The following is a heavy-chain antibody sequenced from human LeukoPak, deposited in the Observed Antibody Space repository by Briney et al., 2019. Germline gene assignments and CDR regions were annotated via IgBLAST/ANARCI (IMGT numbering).Heavy chain of an antibody. CDR1: GGSVSSYY. CDR2: IYYSGST. D-gene: IGHD3-22*01. Sequence: SSETLSLTCTVSGGSVSSYYWSWIRQPPGKGLEWIGYIYYSGSTNYNPSLKSRVTISVDTSKNQFSLKLSSVTAADTAVYYCARHWRLFTDAFDIWGQGTMVTVSS. J-gene: IGHJ3*02. CDR3: ARHWRLFTDAFDI. V-gene: IGHV4-59*08.